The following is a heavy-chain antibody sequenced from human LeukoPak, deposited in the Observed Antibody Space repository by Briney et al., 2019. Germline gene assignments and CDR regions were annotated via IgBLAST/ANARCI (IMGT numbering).Heavy chain of an antibody. V-gene: IGHV4-59*01. CDR1: GGSISSYY. J-gene: IGHJ4*02. CDR3: ASESSGGSFDY. D-gene: IGHD2-15*01. Sequence: PSETLSLTCTVSGGSISSYYWSWIRQPPGKGLEWIWYIYSSGSTNYNPSLKSRVTISVDTSKNQFSLKLSSVTTADTAVYYCASESSGGSFDYWGQGTLVTVSS. CDR2: IYSSGST.